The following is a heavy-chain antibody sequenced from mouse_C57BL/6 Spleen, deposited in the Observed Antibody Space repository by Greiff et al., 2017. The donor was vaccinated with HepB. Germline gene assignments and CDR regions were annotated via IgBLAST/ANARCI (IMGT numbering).Heavy chain of an antibody. CDR3: AMGYDEDYYAMDY. Sequence: QVQLQQPGAELVKPGASVKVSCKASGYTFTSYWMHWVKQRPGQGLEWIGRLHPSDSDTNYNQKFKGKATLTVDKSSSTAYMQLSSRTSEDSAVYCCAMGYDEDYYAMDYWGQGTSVTVSS. CDR1: GYTFTSYW. J-gene: IGHJ4*01. CDR2: LHPSDSDT. V-gene: IGHV1-74*01. D-gene: IGHD3-1*01.